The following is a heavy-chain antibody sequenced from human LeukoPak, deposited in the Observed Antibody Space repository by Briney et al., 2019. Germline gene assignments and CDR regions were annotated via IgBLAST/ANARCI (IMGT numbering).Heavy chain of an antibody. J-gene: IGHJ3*01. V-gene: IGHV4-59*01. Sequence: SETLSLTCTVSVGSINNYYWSWIRQPPEKGLECIGYIHYSGSTNYNPSLKSRVTISVDTSKSHFSLKLSSVTAADTAVYYCARVLRGGNSGYAFDLWGQGTMVTVSS. D-gene: IGHD4-23*01. CDR2: IHYSGST. CDR3: ARVLRGGNSGYAFDL. CDR1: VGSINNYY.